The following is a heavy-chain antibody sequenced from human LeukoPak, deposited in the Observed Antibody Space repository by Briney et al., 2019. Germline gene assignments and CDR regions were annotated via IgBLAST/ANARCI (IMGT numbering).Heavy chain of an antibody. Sequence: SETLSLTCAVYGGSFSGYYWSWIRQPPGKGLEWVGEINPSESTNYNPSLKSRVTLSVDTSKNQFSLRLSSVTAADTAVYYCARERMYYGSGSCIDYWGQGTLVTVSS. V-gene: IGHV4-34*01. J-gene: IGHJ4*02. CDR3: ARERMYYGSGSCIDY. CDR2: INPSEST. D-gene: IGHD3-10*01. CDR1: GGSFSGYY.